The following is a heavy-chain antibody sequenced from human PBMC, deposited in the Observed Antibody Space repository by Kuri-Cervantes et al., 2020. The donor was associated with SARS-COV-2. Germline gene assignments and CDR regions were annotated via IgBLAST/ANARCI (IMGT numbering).Heavy chain of an antibody. V-gene: IGHV4-34*01. Sequence: ESLKISCVVYGGSFSGYYWSWIRQPPGKGLEWIGEINHSGSTNYNPSRKSRVTISVEKSKNQFSLKLSSVTAADTAVYYCAGSIAAAGAFDYWGQGTLVTVSS. J-gene: IGHJ4*02. D-gene: IGHD6-13*01. CDR3: AGSIAAAGAFDY. CDR1: GGSFSGYY. CDR2: INHSGST.